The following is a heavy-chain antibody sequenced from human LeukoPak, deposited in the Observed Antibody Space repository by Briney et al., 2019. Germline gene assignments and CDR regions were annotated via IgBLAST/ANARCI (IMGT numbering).Heavy chain of an antibody. D-gene: IGHD1-14*01. V-gene: IGHV3-53*04. J-gene: IGHJ4*02. Sequence: GSLRLSCAASGFTVSGNYLSGVRQAPGEGLERVSVIYSGGSPYYADSAKGRVTISRHTFKNTLYLQMNSRRYENTAVYYCSLSGPCDFDFWGQGTLVTVSS. CDR2: IYSGGSP. CDR1: GFTVSGNY. CDR3: SLSGPCDFDF.